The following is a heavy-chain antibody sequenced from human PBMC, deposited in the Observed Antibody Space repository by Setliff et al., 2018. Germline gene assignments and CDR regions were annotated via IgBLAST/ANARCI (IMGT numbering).Heavy chain of an antibody. D-gene: IGHD3-16*02. Sequence: SETLSLTCTVSGGSITSGSFYWSWIRKPAGKGLEWIGRIHPSGSTNYNPSLKGRVTISVDTSRNQFSLNLTSVTAADTAVYYCRLWSHSYHNDYWGQGTLVTVSS. CDR3: RLWSHSYHNDY. CDR2: IHPSGST. V-gene: IGHV4-61*02. CDR1: GGSITSGSFY. J-gene: IGHJ4*02.